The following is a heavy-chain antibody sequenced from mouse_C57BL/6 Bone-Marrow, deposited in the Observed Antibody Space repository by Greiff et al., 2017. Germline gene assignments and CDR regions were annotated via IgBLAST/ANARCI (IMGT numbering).Heavy chain of an antibody. J-gene: IGHJ3*01. Sequence: EVQLVESGGGLVQPGGSLKLSCAASGFTFSDYYMYWVRQTPEKRLEWVAYISNGGGSTYYPDTVKGRVTISRDNAKNTLYLQMSRLKSEDTAMYCCARLFGGQFAYWGQGTLVTVSA. CDR2: ISNGGGST. CDR1: GFTFSDYY. CDR3: ARLFGGQFAY. V-gene: IGHV5-12*01. D-gene: IGHD3-3*01.